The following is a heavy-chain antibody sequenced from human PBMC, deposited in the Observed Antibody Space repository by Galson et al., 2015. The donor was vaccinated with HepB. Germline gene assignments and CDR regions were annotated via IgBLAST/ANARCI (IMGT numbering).Heavy chain of an antibody. V-gene: IGHV1-46*01. Sequence: SVKVSCKASGYTFTSYYMHWVRQAPGQGLEWMGIINPSGGSTSYAQKFQGRVTMTRDTSTSTVYMELSSLRSEDTAVYYRARPMMWLNAFDIWGQGTMVTVSS. D-gene: IGHD3-22*01. J-gene: IGHJ3*02. CDR2: INPSGGST. CDR1: GYTFTSYY. CDR3: ARPMMWLNAFDI.